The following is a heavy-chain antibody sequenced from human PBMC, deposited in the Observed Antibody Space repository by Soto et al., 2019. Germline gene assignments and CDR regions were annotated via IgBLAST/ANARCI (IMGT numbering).Heavy chain of an antibody. CDR2: IWYDGSNE. V-gene: IGHV3-33*01. CDR3: TRERITTAYYFYGVAV. D-gene: IGHD3-3*01. J-gene: IGHJ6*02. Sequence: GGSLRLSCAASGFSFSSYGMHWVRQAPGKGLEWVAIIWYDGSNEYYADSVKGRFTISRDNSKNTLYLQMNSLRAEDTAVYYCTRERITTAYYFYGVAVWGQGTTVTVSS. CDR1: GFSFSSYG.